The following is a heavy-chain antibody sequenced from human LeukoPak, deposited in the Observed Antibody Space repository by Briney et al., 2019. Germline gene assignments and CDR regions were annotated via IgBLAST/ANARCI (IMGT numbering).Heavy chain of an antibody. CDR1: GGSISSGYY. Sequence: SETLSLTCSVSGGSISSGYYWGWIRPPPGKGLEWIGSIYHSESTYYNPSLKSRVTISVDTSKNQFSLKLSSVTAADTAVYYCARDLFGVVVSGPDAFDIWGQGTMVTVSS. CDR2: IYHSEST. V-gene: IGHV4-38-2*02. J-gene: IGHJ3*02. CDR3: ARDLFGVVVSGPDAFDI. D-gene: IGHD3-22*01.